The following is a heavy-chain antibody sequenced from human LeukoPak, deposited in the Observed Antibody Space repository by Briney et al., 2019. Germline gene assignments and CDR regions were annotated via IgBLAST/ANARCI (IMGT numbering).Heavy chain of an antibody. D-gene: IGHD4-11*01. Sequence: PGGSLRLSCAASGFTFSSYGMHWVRQAPGKGLEWVAFIRYDGSNKYYADSVKGRFTISRDNSKNTLYLQMNSLRAEDTAVYYCAKGPVSNYYSYMDVWGKGTTVTVSS. V-gene: IGHV3-30*02. CDR1: GFTFSSYG. CDR3: AKGPVSNYYSYMDV. J-gene: IGHJ6*03. CDR2: IRYDGSNK.